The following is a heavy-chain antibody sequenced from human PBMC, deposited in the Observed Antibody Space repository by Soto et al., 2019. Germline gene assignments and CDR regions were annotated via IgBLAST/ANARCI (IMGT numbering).Heavy chain of an antibody. V-gene: IGHV4-31*03. J-gene: IGHJ4*02. CDR3: ARISSSGWLGHPYYLDY. Sequence: PSETLSLSCTVSGGSMSSGGYYRSWIRQHPGKGLEWIGYIYYSGSTYYNSSLRSRVTISVDTSKNQFSPKLSSVTAADTAVYYCARISSSGWLGHPYYLDYWGQGTLVTVSS. CDR1: GGSMSSGGYY. D-gene: IGHD6-19*01. CDR2: IYYSGST.